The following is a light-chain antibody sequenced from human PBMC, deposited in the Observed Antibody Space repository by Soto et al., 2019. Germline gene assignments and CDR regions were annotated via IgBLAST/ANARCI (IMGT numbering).Light chain of an antibody. V-gene: IGKV1-5*03. Sequence: DIQMTQSPSTLSASVGDRVTITCRASQSISSDLAWYQQKPGKAPKRLINAASSLESGVPSRFSGSGSGTELTLTISSLQPYDLATYYCQQYNRFMFTFGEGTKLEIK. CDR3: QQYNRFMFT. CDR2: AAS. CDR1: QSISSD. J-gene: IGKJ2*01.